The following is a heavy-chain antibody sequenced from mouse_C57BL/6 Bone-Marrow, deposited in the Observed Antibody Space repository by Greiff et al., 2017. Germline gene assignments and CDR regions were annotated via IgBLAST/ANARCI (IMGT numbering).Heavy chain of an antibody. D-gene: IGHD2-5*01. CDR1: GYTFTSYW. CDR2: IYPGSGST. V-gene: IGHV1-55*01. J-gene: IGHJ4*01. Sequence: QVQLQQPGAELVKPGASVKMSCKASGYTFTSYWITWVKQRPGQGLEWIGDIYPGSGSTNYNEKFKSKATLTVDPSSSTAYMQLSSLTSEDSAVYYCEREGYSNLYARDYWGQETSVTVSS. CDR3: EREGYSNLYARDY.